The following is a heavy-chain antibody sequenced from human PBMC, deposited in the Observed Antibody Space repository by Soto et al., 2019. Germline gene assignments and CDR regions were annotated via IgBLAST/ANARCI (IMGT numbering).Heavy chain of an antibody. V-gene: IGHV3-30*04. D-gene: IGHD5-18*01. CDR1: GFTLSSYS. CDR3: ARMFGFSYGPANRGMDV. Sequence: QVQLVESGGGVAQPGRSLRLFCAASGFTLSSYSLHWVRQSPGKGLEWVAAISSEGTEKHYADSVKGRFTISRDNSKNTLSLQLNSLRTEDTAVYYGARMFGFSYGPANRGMDVWGQGTTVTVSS. J-gene: IGHJ6*02. CDR2: ISSEGTEK.